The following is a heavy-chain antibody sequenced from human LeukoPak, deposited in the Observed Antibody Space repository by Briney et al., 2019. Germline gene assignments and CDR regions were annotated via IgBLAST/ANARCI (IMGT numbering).Heavy chain of an antibody. D-gene: IGHD3-3*01. CDR2: ISYSGST. CDR1: GGSISNYY. V-gene: IGHV4-59*08. J-gene: IGHJ6*02. CDR3: ARHIPVIWSSGYYYGMDV. Sequence: SETLSLTCTVSGGSISNYYWSWIRQPPGKGLEWIGYISYSGSTNYNPSLRSRVALSEAASRNQFSLRLTSVTAADTAVYYCARHIPVIWSSGYYYGMDVWGQGTTVTVSS.